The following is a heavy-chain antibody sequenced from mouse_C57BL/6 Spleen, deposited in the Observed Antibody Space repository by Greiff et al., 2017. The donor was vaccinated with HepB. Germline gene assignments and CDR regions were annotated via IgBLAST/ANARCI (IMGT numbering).Heavy chain of an antibody. CDR3: ARDSLSRPDY. J-gene: IGHJ2*01. Sequence: DVKLQESGPGLVKPSQSLSLTCSVTGYSITSGYYWNWIRQFPGNKLEWMGYISYDGSNNYNPSLKNRISITRDTSKNQFFLKLNSVTTEDTATYYCARDSLSRPDYWGQGTTLTVSS. CDR2: ISYDGSN. V-gene: IGHV3-6*01. D-gene: IGHD6-1*01. CDR1: GYSITSGYY.